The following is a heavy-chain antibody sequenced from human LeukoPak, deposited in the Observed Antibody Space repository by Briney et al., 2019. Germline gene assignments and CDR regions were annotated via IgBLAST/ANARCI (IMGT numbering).Heavy chain of an antibody. CDR3: TRDVRIMITFGGVIYFDY. D-gene: IGHD3-16*01. Sequence: GGSLRLSCTASGFTFGDYAMSWVRQAPGKGLEWVGFIRSKAYGGTTEYAASVKGRFTISRDDSKSIAYLQMNSLKTEDTAVYYCTRDVRIMITFGGVIYFDYWGQGTLVTVSS. CDR1: GFTFGDYA. J-gene: IGHJ4*02. CDR2: IRSKAYGGTT. V-gene: IGHV3-49*04.